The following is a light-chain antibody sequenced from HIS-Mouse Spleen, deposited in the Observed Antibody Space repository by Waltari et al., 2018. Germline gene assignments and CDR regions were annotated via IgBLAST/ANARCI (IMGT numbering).Light chain of an antibody. CDR2: KNN. J-gene: IGLJ3*02. V-gene: IGLV1-47*01. CDR3: AAWDASLSGPV. CDR1: RSNIGSNY. Sequence: QSVLTPPPSASGTPGHSVTISCSGSRSNIGSNYLSWYHQPPGTAPKLLIYKNNQRPSGVPYRFSGSKSGTSASLAISGLRSEDEADYYCAAWDASLSGPVFGGGTKLTVL.